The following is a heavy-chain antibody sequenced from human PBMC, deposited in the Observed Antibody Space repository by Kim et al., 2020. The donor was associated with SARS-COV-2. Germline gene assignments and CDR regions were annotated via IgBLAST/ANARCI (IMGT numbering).Heavy chain of an antibody. J-gene: IGHJ6*02. CDR3: AGSFGYYGSGSYYNPQYYYYYGMDV. Sequence: SVKVSCKASGGTFSSYTISWVRQAPGQGLEWMGGSIPIFGTANYAQKFQGRVTITADESTSTDYMELSSLRSEDTAVYYCAGSFGYYGSGSYYNPQYYYYYGMDVWGQGTTVTVSS. D-gene: IGHD3-10*01. CDR2: SIPIFGTA. V-gene: IGHV1-69*13. CDR1: GGTFSSYT.